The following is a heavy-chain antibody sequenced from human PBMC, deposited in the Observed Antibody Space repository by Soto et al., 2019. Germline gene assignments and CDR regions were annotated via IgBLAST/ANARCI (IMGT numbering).Heavy chain of an antibody. V-gene: IGHV4-30-4*01. Sequence: PSETLSLTCTVSGGSISSGDYYWSWIRQPPGKGLEWIGYIYYSGSTYYNPSLKSRVTISVDTSKNQFSLKLSSVTAADTAVYYCARGGDPYYYYGMDVWGQGTTVTVSS. CDR1: GGSISSGDYY. J-gene: IGHJ6*02. CDR2: IYYSGST. CDR3: ARGGDPYYYYGMDV. D-gene: IGHD3-10*01.